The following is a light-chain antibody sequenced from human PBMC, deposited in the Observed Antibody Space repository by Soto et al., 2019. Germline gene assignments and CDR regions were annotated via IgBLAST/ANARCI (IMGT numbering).Light chain of an antibody. CDR1: SSNIGNGY. Sequence: QSVLTQPPSASGTPGQRVTISCSGSSSNIGNGYVYWYQQVPGTAPKLLIYSDYQRPSGVPDRFSGSKSGTSASLAISGLRSEDEGDYYCASWDDSLSGLYVFGTGTKVTAL. CDR2: SDY. J-gene: IGLJ1*01. V-gene: IGLV1-47*02. CDR3: ASWDDSLSGLYV.